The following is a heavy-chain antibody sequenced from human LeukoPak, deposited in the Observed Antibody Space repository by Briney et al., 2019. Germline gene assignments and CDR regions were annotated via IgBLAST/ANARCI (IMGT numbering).Heavy chain of an antibody. V-gene: IGHV3-33*01. CDR3: ASLRGFSRPYFDY. CDR1: GFTFSSYG. Sequence: PGGSLRLSCAASGFTFSSYGMHWVRQAPGKGLEWVAVIWYDGSNKYYADSVKGRFTISRDNSKNTLYLQMNSLRAEDTAVYYCASLRGFSRPYFDYWGQGTLVTVSS. J-gene: IGHJ4*02. CDR2: IWYDGSNK. D-gene: IGHD3-10*01.